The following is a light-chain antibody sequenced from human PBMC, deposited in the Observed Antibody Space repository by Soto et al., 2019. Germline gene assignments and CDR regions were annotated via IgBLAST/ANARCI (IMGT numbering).Light chain of an antibody. CDR2: EVT. Sequence: QSALTQPRSVSGSPGQSVTISCTGSSSDVGTYNFVSWYQQHPGKAPKLIIYEVTKRPSGVPDRFSGSKSGNTASLTVSGLQGDDEADYYCCSYAGNHIYVFGTGTKLTVL. CDR1: SSDVGTYNF. J-gene: IGLJ1*01. V-gene: IGLV2-11*01. CDR3: CSYAGNHIYV.